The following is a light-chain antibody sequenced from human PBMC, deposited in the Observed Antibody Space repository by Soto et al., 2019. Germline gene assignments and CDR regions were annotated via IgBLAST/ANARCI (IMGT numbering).Light chain of an antibody. Sequence: DIVMTQSPDSLAVSLGERATINCKSSQSVLLTSNNKNYLAWYQQKPGQPPKLLIYWASTREPGVPDRFSGSGSGTDFTLTISSLQAEDVAVYYCQHYYSTPYAFGQGTKLEI. J-gene: IGKJ2*01. CDR2: WAS. CDR3: QHYYSTPYA. V-gene: IGKV4-1*01. CDR1: QSVLLTSNNKNY.